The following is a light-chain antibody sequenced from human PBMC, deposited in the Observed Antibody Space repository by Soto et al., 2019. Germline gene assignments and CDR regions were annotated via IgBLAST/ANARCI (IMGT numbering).Light chain of an antibody. CDR2: DAS. CDR3: QHYNSYSEA. Sequence: DIQMPQSPSTLSASVGDRVTITCRASQSISSWLAWYQQKPGKAPKPLIYDASSLESGVPSRFSGSGSGTEFTLTISSLQPDDFATYYCQHYNSYSEAFGQGTKVDIK. CDR1: QSISSW. J-gene: IGKJ1*01. V-gene: IGKV1-5*01.